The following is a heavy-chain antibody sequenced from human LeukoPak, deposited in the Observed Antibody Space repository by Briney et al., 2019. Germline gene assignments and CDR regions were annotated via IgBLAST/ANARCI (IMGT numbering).Heavy chain of an antibody. V-gene: IGHV4-61*01. J-gene: IGHJ4*02. D-gene: IGHD5-12*01. CDR1: GGSVSSGSYY. Sequence: SETLSLTCTVSGGSVSSGSYYWSWIRQPPGKGLEWIGYICYSGSTNYNPSLKSRVTISVDTSKNQFSLELSSVTAADTAVYYCARGRRASGYEDYWGQGTLVTASS. CDR3: ARGRRASGYEDY. CDR2: ICYSGST.